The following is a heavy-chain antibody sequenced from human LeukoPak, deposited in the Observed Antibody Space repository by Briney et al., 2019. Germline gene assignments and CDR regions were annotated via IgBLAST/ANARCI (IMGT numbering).Heavy chain of an antibody. CDR2: IIPIFGTA. D-gene: IGHD1-26*01. J-gene: IGHJ4*02. CDR1: GGTFSSYA. Sequence: VASVKVSCKASGGTFSSYAISWVRQAPGQGLEWMGRIIPIFGTANYAQKFQGRVTITTDESTSTAYMELSSLRSEDTAVYYCARAGGSYNYFDYWGQGTLVTVSS. V-gene: IGHV1-69*05. CDR3: ARAGGSYNYFDY.